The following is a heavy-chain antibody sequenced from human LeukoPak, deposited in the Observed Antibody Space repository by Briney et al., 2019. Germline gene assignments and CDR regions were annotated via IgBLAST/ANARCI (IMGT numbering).Heavy chain of an antibody. J-gene: IGHJ4*02. D-gene: IGHD4-11*01. Sequence: GGSLRLSCAASGFTFSSYAMHWVRQAPGKGLEWVAVISYDGSNKYYADSVKGRFTISRDNSKNTLYLQMNSLRAEDTAVYYCARGEGIDTVTTGGYFDYWGQGTLVTVSS. CDR1: GFTFSSYA. CDR2: ISYDGSNK. CDR3: ARGEGIDTVTTGGYFDY. V-gene: IGHV3-30-3*01.